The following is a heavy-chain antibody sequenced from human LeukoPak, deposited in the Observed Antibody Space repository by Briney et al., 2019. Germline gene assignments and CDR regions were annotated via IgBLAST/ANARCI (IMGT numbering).Heavy chain of an antibody. CDR2: ISGSGGTT. D-gene: IGHD1-26*01. Sequence: GGSLRLSCAASGFSFSSYAMSWVRQAPGKGLEWVSDISGSGGTTFYVDSVKGRFTISRDNSKNTLYLQMNSLRAEDTAVYYCAKTNPLRGELFYFDSGSQGALLTVSA. CDR3: AKTNPLRGELFYFDS. J-gene: IGHJ4*02. V-gene: IGHV3-23*01. CDR1: GFSFSSYA.